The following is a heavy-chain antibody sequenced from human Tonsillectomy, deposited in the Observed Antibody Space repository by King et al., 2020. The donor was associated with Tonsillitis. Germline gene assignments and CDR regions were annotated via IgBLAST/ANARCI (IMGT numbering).Heavy chain of an antibody. CDR2: INPNSGGR. V-gene: IGHV1-2*02. CDR1: GYTFTGYF. J-gene: IGHJ4*02. Sequence: QLVQSGAEVKKPGASVKVSCKASGYTFTGYFMHWVRQAPGQGLEWMGWINPNSGGRNYAQKFQGRVTMNRDTSISTAFMELSRLRSDDTAVYYCARGGIAVAGSFDYWGQGTLVTVSS. D-gene: IGHD6-19*01. CDR3: ARGGIAVAGSFDY.